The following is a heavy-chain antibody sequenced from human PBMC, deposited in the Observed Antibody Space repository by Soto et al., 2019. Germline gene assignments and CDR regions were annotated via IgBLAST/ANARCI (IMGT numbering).Heavy chain of an antibody. D-gene: IGHD6-19*01. CDR3: ARAGRRYSSGWYEDY. V-gene: IGHV4-59*01. J-gene: IGHJ4*02. CDR2: IYYSGST. Sequence: SEILSLTCTVSGGSISSYYWSWIRQPPGKGLEWIGYIYYSGSTNYNPSLKSRVTISVDTSKNQFSLKLSSVTAADTAVYYCARAGRRYSSGWYEDYWGQGTLVTVSS. CDR1: GGSISSYY.